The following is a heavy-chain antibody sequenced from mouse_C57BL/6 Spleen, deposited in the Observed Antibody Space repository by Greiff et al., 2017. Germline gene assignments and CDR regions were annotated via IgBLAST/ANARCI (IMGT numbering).Heavy chain of an antibody. CDR1: GYTFTSYW. CDR3: AIEELGLVDY. CDR2: IHPSDSDT. D-gene: IGHD4-1*01. V-gene: IGHV1-74*01. J-gene: IGHJ2*01. Sequence: QVQLQQPGAELVKPGASVKVSCKASGYTFTSYWLHWVKQRPGQGLEWIGRIHPSDSDTNYNQKFKGKATLTVAKSSSTAYMQLSILTSEGAAVYCGAIEELGLVDYWGQGTTLTVSS.